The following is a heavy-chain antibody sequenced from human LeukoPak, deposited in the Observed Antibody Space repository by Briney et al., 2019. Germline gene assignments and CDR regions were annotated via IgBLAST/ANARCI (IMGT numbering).Heavy chain of an antibody. CDR2: IIPILGIA. CDR1: GGTFSSYA. CDR3: ARGPLYYYYGMDV. Sequence: GASVKVSCKASGGTFSSYAISWVRPAPGQGLEWMGRIIPILGIANYAQKFQGRVTITADKSTSTAYMELSSLRSEDTAVYYCARGPLYYYYGMDVWGQGTTVTVSS. J-gene: IGHJ6*02. V-gene: IGHV1-69*04.